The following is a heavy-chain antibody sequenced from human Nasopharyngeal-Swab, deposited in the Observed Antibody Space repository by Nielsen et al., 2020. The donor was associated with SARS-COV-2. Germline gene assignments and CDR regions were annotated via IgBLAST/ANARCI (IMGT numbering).Heavy chain of an antibody. CDR2: ISSRSDGT. V-gene: IGHV3-23*01. CDR3: AIPCARCGGDVCNMWVFDY. Sequence: GESLKISCAASGFTFSSYAMSWVRQAPGKGLECVSTISSRSDGTYYADSVKGRFTISRDNSKHTLYLQMNSLSAEDTAVYYCAIPCARCGGDVCNMWVFDYWGRGTLATVSS. CDR1: GFTFSSYA. J-gene: IGHJ4*02. D-gene: IGHD2-21*01.